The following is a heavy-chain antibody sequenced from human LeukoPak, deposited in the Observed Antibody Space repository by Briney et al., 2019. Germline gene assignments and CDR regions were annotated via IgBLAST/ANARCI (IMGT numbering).Heavy chain of an antibody. CDR1: GFTFSSYG. V-gene: IGHV3-30*18. D-gene: IGHD5-18*01. J-gene: IGHJ4*02. CDR2: ISYDGSNK. CDR3: AKPLLSYGYYFDY. Sequence: GRSLRLSCAASGFTFSSYGMHWVRQAPGKGLEWVAVISYDGSNKYYADSVKGRFTISRDNSKNTLYLQMNSLRAEDTAVYYCAKPLLSYGYYFDYWGQGTLVTVSS.